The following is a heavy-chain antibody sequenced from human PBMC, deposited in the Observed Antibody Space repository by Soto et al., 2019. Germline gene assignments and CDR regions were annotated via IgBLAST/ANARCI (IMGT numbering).Heavy chain of an antibody. CDR1: GFSLSTSGVG. J-gene: IGHJ5*02. V-gene: IGHV2-5*02. Sequence: QITLKESGPTLVKPTQTLTLTCTFSGFSLSTSGVGVGWIRQPPGKALEWLALIYWDDDKRYSPSLKSRLTITKDTSKNQVVLTMTSMDPVDTATYYCAHKITMVRGVMGWFDPWGQGTLVTVSS. D-gene: IGHD3-10*01. CDR3: AHKITMVRGVMGWFDP. CDR2: IYWDDDK.